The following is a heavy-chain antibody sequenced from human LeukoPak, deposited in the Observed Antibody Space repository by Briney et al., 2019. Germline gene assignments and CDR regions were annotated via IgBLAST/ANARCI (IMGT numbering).Heavy chain of an antibody. CDR1: GFTFSSYS. D-gene: IGHD1-26*01. V-gene: IGHV3-48*01. J-gene: IGHJ4*02. CDR2: ISSSSSTI. CDR3: ARASGTYSGSY. Sequence: GGSLRLSCAASGFTFSSYSMNWVRQAPGKGLEWVSYISSSSSTIYYADSVKGRFTISRDNAKNSLYLQVNSLRAEDTAVYYCARASGTYSGSYWGQGTLVTVSS.